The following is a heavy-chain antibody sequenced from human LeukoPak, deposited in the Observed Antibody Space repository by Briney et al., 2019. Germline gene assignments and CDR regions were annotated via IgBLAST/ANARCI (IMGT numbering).Heavy chain of an antibody. CDR2: IYHSGST. CDR3: VRDHYYNSGGYTFGY. D-gene: IGHD3-22*01. Sequence: PSETLSLTCTVSGGSISSGGYYWSWIRQPPGKGLEWIGYIYHSGSTYYNPSLKSRVTISVDRSKNQFSLKLSSVTAADTAVYYCVRDHYYNSGGYTFGYWGQGTLVTVSS. J-gene: IGHJ4*02. CDR1: GGSISSGGYY. V-gene: IGHV4-30-2*01.